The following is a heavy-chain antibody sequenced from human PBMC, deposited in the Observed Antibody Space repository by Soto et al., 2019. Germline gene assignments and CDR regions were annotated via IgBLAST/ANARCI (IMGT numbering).Heavy chain of an antibody. CDR1: GFTFSSYA. J-gene: IGHJ6*02. V-gene: IGHV3-30-3*01. CDR2: ISYDGSNK. D-gene: IGHD6-6*01. Sequence: QVQLVESGGGVVQPGRSLRLSCAASGFTFSSYAMHWVRQAPGKGLEWVAVISYDGSNKYYADSVKGRFTISRDNSKNTQYLQMNSLRAEDTALYYCARDPREYSTTWIYYYYYGMDVWGQGTTVTVSS. CDR3: ARDPREYSTTWIYYYYYGMDV.